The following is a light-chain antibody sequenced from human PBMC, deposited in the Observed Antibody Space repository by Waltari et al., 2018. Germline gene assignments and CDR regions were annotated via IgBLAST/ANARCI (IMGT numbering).Light chain of an antibody. CDR2: DAS. V-gene: IGKV3-20*01. CDR1: QSVTRT. J-gene: IGKJ1*01. CDR3: QKYGTLPAT. Sequence: EIVLTQSPGTLSSSPGERVTLSCRASQSVTRTLAWYQQKPGQAPRLLIYDASTRATSIPDRFSGSGSGTDFSLTISRLEPEDFAVYYCQKYGTLPATFGQGTKVEIK.